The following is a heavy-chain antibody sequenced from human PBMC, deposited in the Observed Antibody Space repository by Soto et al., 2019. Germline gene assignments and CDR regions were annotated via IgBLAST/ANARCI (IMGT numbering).Heavy chain of an antibody. V-gene: IGHV3-23*01. CDR3: MKRGRNWGAFDF. CDR1: GFILNNYA. Sequence: VQLLESGGDLVQPGGSLRLSCVASGFILNNYAMSWVRQAPGKGLEWVSTIGGTDGDSDGVPWYEDSVRGRFTISRDSSANPLFLHTDNLRGDDSALYFIMKRGRNWGAFDFWGQGKTVVVSS. J-gene: IGHJ3*01. D-gene: IGHD7-27*01. CDR2: IGGTDGDSDGVP.